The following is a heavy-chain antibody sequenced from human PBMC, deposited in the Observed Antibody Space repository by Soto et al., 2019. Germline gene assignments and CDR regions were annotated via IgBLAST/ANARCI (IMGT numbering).Heavy chain of an antibody. Sequence: GGSLRLSCAASGFTFSSYSMNWVRQAPGKGLEWVSYISSSSSTIYYADSVKGRFTISRDNAKNSLYLQMNSLRAEDTAVYYCASGYSSSWYFQHWGQGTLVTVSS. J-gene: IGHJ1*01. V-gene: IGHV3-48*04. D-gene: IGHD6-13*01. CDR1: GFTFSSYS. CDR2: ISSSSSTI. CDR3: ASGYSSSWYFQH.